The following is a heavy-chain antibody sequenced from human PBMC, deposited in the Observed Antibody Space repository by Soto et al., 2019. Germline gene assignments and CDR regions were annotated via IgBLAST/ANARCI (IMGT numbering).Heavy chain of an antibody. V-gene: IGHV4-59*08. CDR1: GGSFSPNY. CDR2: IYYGGTT. CDR3: ARLNGYCVGTNCHGYYGMDV. Sequence: SETLSLTCTVSGGSFSPNYWSWFRQPPGKGLERDGYIYYGGTTSYNTYNKSRDTISLETSKSQFSLRLASVTAADTAFYYCARLNGYCVGTNCHGYYGMDVWGQGTTVT. J-gene: IGHJ6*02. D-gene: IGHD2-21*01.